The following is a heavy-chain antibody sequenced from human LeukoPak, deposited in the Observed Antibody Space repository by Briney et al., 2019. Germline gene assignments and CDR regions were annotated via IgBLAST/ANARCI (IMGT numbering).Heavy chain of an antibody. CDR2: IYPGGST. J-gene: IGHJ5*02. CDR3: ARDREGLGSYFDH. CDR1: GISVSSNY. V-gene: IGHV3-66*01. Sequence: GGSLRLSCAASGISVSSNYMRWVRQAPGQGLEWLSVIYPGGSTFYAGSVRGRFTISRDNSKNTVYLHMNSLRAEDTAVYYCARDREGLGSYFDHWGQGTLVTVSS. D-gene: IGHD3-10*01.